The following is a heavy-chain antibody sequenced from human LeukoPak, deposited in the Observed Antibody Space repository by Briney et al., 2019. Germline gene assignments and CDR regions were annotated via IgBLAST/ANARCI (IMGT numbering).Heavy chain of an antibody. CDR2: IYPGDSDT. D-gene: IGHD3-16*01. J-gene: IGHJ3*02. CDR1: GYSFTSYW. CDR3: ARPPAPITFTAFDI. V-gene: IGHV5-51*01. Sequence: GESLKISCKGSGYSFTSYWIGWVRQMHGKGLEWMWIIYPGDSDTRYSPSFQGQVTISADKSISTAYLQWSSLKASDTAMYYCARPPAPITFTAFDIWGQGTMVTVCS.